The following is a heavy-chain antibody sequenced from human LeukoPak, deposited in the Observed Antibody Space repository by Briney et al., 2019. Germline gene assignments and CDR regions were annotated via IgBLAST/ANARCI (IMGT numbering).Heavy chain of an antibody. Sequence: PSETLSLTCTVSGGSISSSSYYWGWIRQPPGKGLEWIGSIYYSGSTYYNPSLKIRFTISVDTSKNQFSLKLSSVTAADTAVYYCARQSPGSGRFDYWGQGTLVTVSS. CDR1: GGSISSSSYY. D-gene: IGHD2-15*01. CDR3: ARQSPGSGRFDY. CDR2: IYYSGST. V-gene: IGHV4-39*01. J-gene: IGHJ4*02.